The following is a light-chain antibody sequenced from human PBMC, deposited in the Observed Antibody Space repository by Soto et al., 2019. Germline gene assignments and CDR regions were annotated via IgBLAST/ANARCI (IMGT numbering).Light chain of an antibody. CDR2: EDD. J-gene: IGLJ2*01. CDR1: GGSIATNY. CDR3: QSHDSTNVV. V-gene: IGLV6-57*02. Sequence: NFMLTQPHSVSESPGKTVTISCTGSGGSIATNYVPWHQQRPGSAPTTVIYEDDKRPSGVPDRFSGSIDRSSNSASLIISGLKTEDEADYYCQSHDSTNVVFGRGTKLTVL.